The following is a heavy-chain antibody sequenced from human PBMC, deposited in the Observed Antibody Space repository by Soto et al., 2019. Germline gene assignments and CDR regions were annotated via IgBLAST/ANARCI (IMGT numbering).Heavy chain of an antibody. Sequence: EVQLVESGGGLVQPGGSLRLSCAASGFTFSDHYMDWVHQAPGKGLEWVGCSRNKANSYTTEYAASVKGRFTISRDDSKNSLYLQMNSLKTEDTAVYYCARAEVGATTYWGQGTLVTVSS. J-gene: IGHJ4*02. V-gene: IGHV3-72*01. CDR3: ARAEVGATTY. CDR2: SRNKANSYTT. D-gene: IGHD1-26*01. CDR1: GFTFSDHY.